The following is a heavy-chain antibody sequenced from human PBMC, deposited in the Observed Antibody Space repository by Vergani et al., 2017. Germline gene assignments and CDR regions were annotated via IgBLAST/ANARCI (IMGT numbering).Heavy chain of an antibody. V-gene: IGHV3-48*02. CDR2: ISSSSSTI. J-gene: IGHJ4*02. CDR3: ARDSQYVYGSGSYQFDY. Sequence: VQLVESGGGVVQPGRSLRLSCAASGFTFSSYSMNWVRQAPGKGLEWVSYISSSSSTIYYADSVKGRFTISRDNAKNSLYLQMNGLRDEDTAVYYCARDSQYVYGSGSYQFDYWGQGTLVTVSS. CDR1: GFTFSSYS. D-gene: IGHD3-10*01.